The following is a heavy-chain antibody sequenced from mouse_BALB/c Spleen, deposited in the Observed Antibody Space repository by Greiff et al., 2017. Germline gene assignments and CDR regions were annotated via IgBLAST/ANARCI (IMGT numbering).Heavy chain of an antibody. CDR3: ARGGLITAMDY. Sequence: EVKLEESGGGLVQPGESLKLSCESNEYEFPSHDMSWVRKTPEKRLELVAAINSDGGSTYYPDTMERRFIISRDNTKKTMYLQMSSLRSEDTALYYCARGGLITAMDYWGQGTSVTVSS. CDR1: EYEFPSHD. CDR2: INSDGGST. J-gene: IGHJ4*01. D-gene: IGHD1-1*01. V-gene: IGHV5-2*03.